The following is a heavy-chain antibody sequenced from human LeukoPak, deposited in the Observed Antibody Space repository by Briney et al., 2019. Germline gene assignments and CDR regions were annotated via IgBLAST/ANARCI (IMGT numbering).Heavy chain of an antibody. CDR2: ISGSGGST. D-gene: IGHD3-22*01. V-gene: IGHV3-23*01. CDR3: AKELNYYDSSGYGDY. CDR1: GFTFSSYA. J-gene: IGHJ4*02. Sequence: PGGSLRLSCAASGFTFSSYAMSWVRQAPGKGLEWVSAISGSGGSTYYADSVKGRLTISRDNSKNTLYLQMNSLRAEDTAVYYCAKELNYYDSSGYGDYWGQGTLVTVSS.